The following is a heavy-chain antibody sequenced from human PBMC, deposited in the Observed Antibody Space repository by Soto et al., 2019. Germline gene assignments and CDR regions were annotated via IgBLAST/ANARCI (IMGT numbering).Heavy chain of an antibody. CDR1: GYSFTSHG. CDR3: ARDNGFGESDV. V-gene: IGHV1-18*01. J-gene: IGHJ6*02. CDR2: ISAYNGNT. D-gene: IGHD3-10*01. Sequence: GASVKVSCKDSGYSFTSHGSSWVRQAPGQGLEWMGWISAYNGNTNYAQKLQGRVTMTTDTSTSTAYMELRSLRSDDTAVYYCARDNGFGESDVRGQGTTVTVSS.